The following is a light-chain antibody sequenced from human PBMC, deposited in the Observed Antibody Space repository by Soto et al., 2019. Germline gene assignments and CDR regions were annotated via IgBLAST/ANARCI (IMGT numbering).Light chain of an antibody. Sequence: EIVMTQSPATLSVSPGERATLSCRASQSVSSNLAWYQQKPGQAPRLLIYGASTRANGIPARFSGSGSGTEFTLTISSLQSEDFAVYYCQQYNNWPPLLTFGPVTKVDIK. J-gene: IGKJ3*01. V-gene: IGKV3-15*01. CDR3: QQYNNWPPLLT. CDR2: GAS. CDR1: QSVSSN.